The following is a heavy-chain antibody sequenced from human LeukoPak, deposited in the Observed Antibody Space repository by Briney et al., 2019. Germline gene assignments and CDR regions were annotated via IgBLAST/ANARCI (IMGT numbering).Heavy chain of an antibody. CDR2: ISGSGGST. D-gene: IGHD1-26*01. V-gene: IGHV3-23*01. CDR1: GFTFSSYA. J-gene: IGHJ4*02. CDR3: ANGHGWEYYFDY. Sequence: PGGSLRLSCAASGFTFSSYAMSWVRQAPGKGLEWVSAISGSGGSTYYADSVKGRFTISRDNSKNTLYLQMNSLRAEDTAVYYCANGHGWEYYFDYWGQGTLVTVSS.